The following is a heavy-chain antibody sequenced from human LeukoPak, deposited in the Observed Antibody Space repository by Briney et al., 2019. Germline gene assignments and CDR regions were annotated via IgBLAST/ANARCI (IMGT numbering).Heavy chain of an antibody. CDR1: GGSISSGDYY. CDR3: ARTSLGGAWFDS. J-gene: IGHJ5*01. V-gene: IGHV4-30-4*08. CDR2: IYYNGST. D-gene: IGHD3-10*01. Sequence: SQTLSLTCTVSGGSISSGDYYWSWIRQPLGKGLEWIGYIYYNGSTYYNPSLKSRVTISVDTSKNQFSLKLSSVTAADTAVYYCARTSLGGAWFDSWGQGTLVTVSS.